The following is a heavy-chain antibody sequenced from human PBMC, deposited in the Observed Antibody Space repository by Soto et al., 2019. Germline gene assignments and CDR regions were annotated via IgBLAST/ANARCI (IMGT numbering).Heavy chain of an antibody. Sequence: EVQLVEAGGGLIQPGGSLRLSCAASGFIVSSHYMSWVRQAPGKGLEWVSAIYSGGSIYYTDSVEGRFTISRDVSKNILYLQMNSLRADDTAVYYCARDRGDCSSVSCYGSFYYGMDVWGQGTPVIVS. J-gene: IGHJ6*02. CDR1: GFIVSSHY. CDR2: IYSGGSI. V-gene: IGHV3-53*01. D-gene: IGHD2-2*01. CDR3: ARDRGDCSSVSCYGSFYYGMDV.